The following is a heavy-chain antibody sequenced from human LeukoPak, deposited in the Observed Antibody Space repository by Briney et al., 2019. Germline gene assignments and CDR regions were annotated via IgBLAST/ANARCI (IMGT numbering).Heavy chain of an antibody. CDR3: ARYYYYYMDV. J-gene: IGHJ6*03. CDR1: GFTFSGHW. V-gene: IGHV3-74*03. CDR2: INERGTDS. Sequence: GGSLRLSCAASGFTFSGHWIHWVRQPPGMGLVWVSRINERGTDSMYAESVKGRFTISRDNAKNTVYLQMNSLRAEDTAVYYCARYYYYYMDVWGKGTTVTVSS.